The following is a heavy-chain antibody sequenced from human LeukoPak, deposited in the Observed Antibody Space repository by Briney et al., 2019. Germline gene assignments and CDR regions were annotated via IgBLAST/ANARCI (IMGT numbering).Heavy chain of an antibody. CDR1: GGSITSSNW. V-gene: IGHV4-4*02. D-gene: IGHD3-22*01. Sequence: SGTLSLTCAVSGGSITSSNWWSWVRQPPEKGLELIWVNSHSGSTNYNPYLKGRVTITVDTSKNQFSLKLSSVTAADTAVYYCARASGYNDAFDIWGQGTMVTVSS. J-gene: IGHJ3*02. CDR3: ARASGYNDAFDI. CDR2: NSHSGST.